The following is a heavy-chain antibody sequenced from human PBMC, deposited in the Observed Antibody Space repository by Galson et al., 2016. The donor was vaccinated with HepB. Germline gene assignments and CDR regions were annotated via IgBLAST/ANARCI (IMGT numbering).Heavy chain of an antibody. CDR3: ARGHQLLWNGLDV. J-gene: IGHJ6*02. D-gene: IGHD3-10*01. CDR1: GFTFHSFA. CDR2: ISSSGSTI. V-gene: IGHV3-48*03. Sequence: SLRLSCAASGFTFHSFAMSWVRQAPGMGLEWVSYISSSGSTIYYADSVKGRFTISRDNARNSLYLQMNSLRDEDTAVYFCARGHQLLWNGLDVWGQGTTVTVSS.